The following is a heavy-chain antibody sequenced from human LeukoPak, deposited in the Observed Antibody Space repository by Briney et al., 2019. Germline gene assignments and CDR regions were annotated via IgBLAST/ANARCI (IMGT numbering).Heavy chain of an antibody. D-gene: IGHD2-21*01. CDR3: AKAVALGFDY. CDR2: ITGSGIST. CDR1: GFTFSSYA. Sequence: GGSLRLSCAASGFTFSSYAMSWVRQAPGKGLEWVSAITGSGISTYYADSVKGRFTISRDNSKNTLYLQMTSLRAEDTAVYYCAKAVALGFDYWGQVTLVTVSS. J-gene: IGHJ4*02. V-gene: IGHV3-23*01.